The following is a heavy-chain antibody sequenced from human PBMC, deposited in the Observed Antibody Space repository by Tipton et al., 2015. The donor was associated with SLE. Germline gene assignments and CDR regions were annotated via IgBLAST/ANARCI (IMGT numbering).Heavy chain of an antibody. J-gene: IGHJ4*02. V-gene: IGHV4-4*08. D-gene: IGHD3-10*01. Sequence: TLSLTCTVSGGSISSYYWSWIRQPPGKGLELIGNIYTSGSTNINPSLKSRVTISVDTSKNQFSLKLSSVTAADTAVYYCARGLAMVRGDSMDYWGQGTLVTVSS. CDR3: ARGLAMVRGDSMDY. CDR2: IYTSGST. CDR1: GGSISSYY.